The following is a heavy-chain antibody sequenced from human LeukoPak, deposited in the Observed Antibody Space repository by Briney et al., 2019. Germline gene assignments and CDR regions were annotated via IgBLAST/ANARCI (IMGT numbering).Heavy chain of an antibody. CDR2: IYYSGST. V-gene: IGHV4-59*01. D-gene: IGHD3-3*01. CDR3: ARVLEDYDFWSGYPYYFDY. Sequence: SETLSLTCTVSGGSISSYYWSWIRQPPGKGLEWIGYIYYSGSTNYNPSLKSRVTISVDTSKNQFSLKLSSVTAADTAAYYCARVLEDYDFWSGYPYYFDYWGQGTLVTVSS. J-gene: IGHJ4*02. CDR1: GGSISSYY.